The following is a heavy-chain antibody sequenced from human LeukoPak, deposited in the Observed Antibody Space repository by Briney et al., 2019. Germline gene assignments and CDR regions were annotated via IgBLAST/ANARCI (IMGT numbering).Heavy chain of an antibody. Sequence: PGGSLRLSCAASGFTFSTYSMNWVRQAPGKGLEWVAVISYDGNNKYYADSVKGRFTISRDNSKNTLYLQMNSLRAEDTAVYYCATLNRGGFDYWGQGTLVTVSS. V-gene: IGHV3-30*03. J-gene: IGHJ4*02. CDR3: ATLNRGGFDY. CDR1: GFTFSTYS. D-gene: IGHD3-16*02. CDR2: ISYDGNNK.